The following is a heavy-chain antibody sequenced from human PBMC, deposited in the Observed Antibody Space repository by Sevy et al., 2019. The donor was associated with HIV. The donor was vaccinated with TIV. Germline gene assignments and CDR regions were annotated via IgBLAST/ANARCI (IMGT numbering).Heavy chain of an antibody. J-gene: IGHJ3*02. CDR1: GFTFSSYA. V-gene: IGHV3-30-3*01. Sequence: GGSLRLSCAASGFTFSSYAMHWVRQAPGKGLEWVAVISYDGSNKYYADSVKGRFTISRNNSKNTLYLQMNSLRAEDTAVYYCARYEQLEAFDIWGQGTMVTVSS. CDR2: ISYDGSNK. CDR3: ARYEQLEAFDI. D-gene: IGHD6-6*01.